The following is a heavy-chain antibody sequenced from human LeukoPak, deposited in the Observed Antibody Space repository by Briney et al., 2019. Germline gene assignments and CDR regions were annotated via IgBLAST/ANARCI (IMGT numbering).Heavy chain of an antibody. V-gene: IGHV3-74*01. CDR2: ITNDGSST. J-gene: IGHJ1*01. Sequence: GGSLRLSCAASGLTFSNHWMHWVRHAPGKGLVWVSRITNDGSSTTYADSVKGRFTISRDNSKNTLYLQMNSLRAEDTAVYYCAKDAIGAVEIEYFQHWGQGTLVTVSS. CDR3: AKDAIGAVEIEYFQH. CDR1: GLTFSNHW. D-gene: IGHD6-19*01.